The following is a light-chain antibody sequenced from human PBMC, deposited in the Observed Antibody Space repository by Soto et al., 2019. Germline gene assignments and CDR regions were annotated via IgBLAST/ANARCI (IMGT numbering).Light chain of an antibody. Sequence: DTVLSQSPGTLSLSPGERATLSCRASQSVRNNYLAWYQQKPGQAPRLLIYGASSRATGIPDRFSGSGSGTDFTLTISRLEPEDSAVYYCHQYGSSRTFGQGTKVDIK. CDR2: GAS. J-gene: IGKJ1*01. CDR3: HQYGSSRT. V-gene: IGKV3-20*01. CDR1: QSVRNNY.